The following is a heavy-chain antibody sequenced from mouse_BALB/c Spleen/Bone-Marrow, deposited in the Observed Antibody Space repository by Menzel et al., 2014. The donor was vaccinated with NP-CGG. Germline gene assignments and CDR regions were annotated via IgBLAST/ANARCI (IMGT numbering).Heavy chain of an antibody. CDR1: GYSFTGYT. D-gene: IGHD2-3*01. Sequence: VQLQQPGPELVKPGASMKISCKASGYSFTGYTMNWVKQSPGKNLEWIGLINPYNGGTSYNQKFKGKATLTVDKSSSTAYMELLSLTPEDSAVYYCARWNDGYSLYYYAMDYWGQGTSVTVSS. J-gene: IGHJ4*01. V-gene: IGHV1-18*01. CDR2: INPYNGGT. CDR3: ARWNDGYSLYYYAMDY.